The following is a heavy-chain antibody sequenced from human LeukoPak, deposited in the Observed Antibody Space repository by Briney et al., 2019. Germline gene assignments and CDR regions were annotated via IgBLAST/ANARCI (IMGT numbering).Heavy chain of an antibody. Sequence: ASVKVSCKASGYTFTDYYIHWVRQAPGQGLEWMGWINPNSGGTKYAQKFQGRVTMTRDTSISLAYMELNRLRSDDTAVYYCARDTARITIFGVAKYMDVWGKGTTVTVSS. CDR1: GYTFTDYY. CDR2: INPNSGGT. J-gene: IGHJ6*03. CDR3: ARDTARITIFGVAKYMDV. D-gene: IGHD3-3*01. V-gene: IGHV1-2*02.